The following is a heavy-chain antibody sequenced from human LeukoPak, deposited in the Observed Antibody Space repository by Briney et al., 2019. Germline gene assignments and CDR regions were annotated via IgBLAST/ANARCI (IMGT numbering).Heavy chain of an antibody. V-gene: IGHV3-15*01. CDR2: VKSKTDGGTT. CDR1: GSTFRYAW. Sequence: KTAGSLRHSCATSGSTFRYAWMSWVRHAPGQGLEWVGRVKSKTDGGTTDYAAPVKGRFTISSDDSKSTFYLQMNSLKTEDTAVYYCPIPFPLVRGVLPGHWGQGPLVPVSS. D-gene: IGHD3-10*01. J-gene: IGHJ4*02. CDR3: PIPFPLVRGVLPGH.